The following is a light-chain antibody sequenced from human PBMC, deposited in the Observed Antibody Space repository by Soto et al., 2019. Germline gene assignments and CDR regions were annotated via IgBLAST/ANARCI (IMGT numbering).Light chain of an antibody. CDR2: AAS. V-gene: IGKV3-15*01. CDR3: KQYHDWRPFT. Sequence: EIVLTQSPAPLSVSPGERATLSCRASQSVSINLAWYQQKPGQAPRLLISAASTRATGIPARFSGSGSGTEFTLTISSLQSEDFAVYYCKQYHDWRPFTFGQGTRLEIK. J-gene: IGKJ5*01. CDR1: QSVSIN.